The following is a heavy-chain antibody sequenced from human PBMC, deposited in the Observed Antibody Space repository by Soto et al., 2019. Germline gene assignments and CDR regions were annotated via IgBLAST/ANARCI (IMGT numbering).Heavy chain of an antibody. CDR2: ISAYNGNT. D-gene: IGHD3-3*01. CDR3: ARVYYDFWSGYYLGYYFDY. Sequence: ASVKVSRKASGYTFTSYGISWVRQAPGQGLEWMGWISAYNGNTNYAQKLQGRVTMTTDTSTSTAYMELRSLRSDDTAVYYCARVYYDFWSGYYLGYYFDYWGQGTLVTVSS. CDR1: GYTFTSYG. V-gene: IGHV1-18*01. J-gene: IGHJ4*02.